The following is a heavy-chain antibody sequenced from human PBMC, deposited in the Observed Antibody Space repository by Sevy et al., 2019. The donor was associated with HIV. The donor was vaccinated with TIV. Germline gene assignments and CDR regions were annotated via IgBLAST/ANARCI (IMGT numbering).Heavy chain of an antibody. J-gene: IGHJ3*02. CDR2: IKQDGSEK. V-gene: IGHV3-7*03. Sequence: GESLKISCAASGFTFSSYWMSWVRQAPGKGLEWVANIKQDGSEKYYVDSVKGRFTISRDNAKNALYLQMNSLRAEDTAVYYCARDPYYDSSGYNRAGAFDIWGQGTMVTVSS. CDR3: ARDPYYDSSGYNRAGAFDI. CDR1: GFTFSSYW. D-gene: IGHD3-22*01.